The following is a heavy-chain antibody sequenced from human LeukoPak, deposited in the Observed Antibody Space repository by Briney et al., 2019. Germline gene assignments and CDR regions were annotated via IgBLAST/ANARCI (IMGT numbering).Heavy chain of an antibody. CDR3: ARDREVPAALNDALDI. V-gene: IGHV1-18*01. Sequence: ASVKVSCKASGYTFTSYGISWVRQAPGQGLEWMGWINAYNGNTNYAQKLQGGVTMTTDTSTSTAYMELRSLRSDDTAAYYCARDREVPAALNDALDIWGQGTMVTVSS. CDR2: INAYNGNT. J-gene: IGHJ3*02. CDR1: GYTFTSYG. D-gene: IGHD2-2*01.